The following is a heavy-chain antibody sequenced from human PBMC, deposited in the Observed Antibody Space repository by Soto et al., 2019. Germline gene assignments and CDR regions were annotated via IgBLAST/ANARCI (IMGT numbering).Heavy chain of an antibody. V-gene: IGHV3-74*01. CDR1: GFTFSSYW. CDR2: VNSDGSST. J-gene: IGHJ4*02. Sequence: GGSLRLSCAASGFTFSSYWMHWVRQAPGKGLVWVSRVNSDGSSTSYADSVKGRFTISRDNAKKTLYLQMNSLRAEDTAVYYCTRGAYHDYGDYDYWGQGTLVTVSS. D-gene: IGHD4-17*01. CDR3: TRGAYHDYGDYDY.